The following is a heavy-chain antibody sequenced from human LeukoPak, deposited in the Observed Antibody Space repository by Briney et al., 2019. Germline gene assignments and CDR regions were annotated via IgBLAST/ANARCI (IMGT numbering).Heavy chain of an antibody. J-gene: IGHJ4*02. V-gene: IGHV1-18*01. CDR1: GYTFTSYG. CDR2: ISAYNGNT. D-gene: IGHD5-18*01. CDR3: ARDWDSYGAFDY. Sequence: ASVKVSRKASGYTFTSYGISWVRQAPGQGLEWMGWISAYNGNTNYAQKLQGRVTMTTDTSTSTAYMELRSLRSDDTAVYYCARDWDSYGAFDYWGQGTLVTVSS.